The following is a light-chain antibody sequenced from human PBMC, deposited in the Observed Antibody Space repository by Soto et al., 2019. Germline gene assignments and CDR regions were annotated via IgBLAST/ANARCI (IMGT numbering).Light chain of an antibody. CDR1: SSNIGSNT. V-gene: IGLV1-44*01. J-gene: IGLJ2*01. CDR3: AAWDDSLNGPV. Sequence: QPVLTQSPSASGTPGQRVTISCSGSSSNIGSNTVNWYQHLPGTAPKLLIYSNNERPSGVPDRFSGSKSGTSASLAISGLQSEDEADYYCAAWDDSLNGPVFGGGTKVTVL. CDR2: SNN.